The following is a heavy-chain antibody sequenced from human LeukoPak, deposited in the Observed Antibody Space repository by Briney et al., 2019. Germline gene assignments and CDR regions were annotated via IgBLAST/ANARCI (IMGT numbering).Heavy chain of an antibody. D-gene: IGHD1-26*01. CDR3: ARGTLLNAFDI. Sequence: LSLTCTVSGGSISSGGYYWSWVRQAPGKGLEWVSYFRSSRGTIYYADSVRGRFTVSGDSAKNSLYLQMNSLRADDTAVYYCARGTLLNAFDIWGLGTMVTVSS. CDR2: FRSSRGTI. J-gene: IGHJ3*02. V-gene: IGHV3-11*04. CDR1: GGSISSGGYY.